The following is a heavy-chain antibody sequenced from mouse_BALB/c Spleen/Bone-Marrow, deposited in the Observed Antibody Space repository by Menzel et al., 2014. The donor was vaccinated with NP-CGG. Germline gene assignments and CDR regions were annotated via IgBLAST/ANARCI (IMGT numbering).Heavy chain of an antibody. V-gene: IGHV14-3*02. CDR2: IDPANGNT. CDR1: GFNIKDTY. D-gene: IGHD1-1*01. J-gene: IGHJ3*01. Sequence: LXQSGAXLVKPGASVKLSCTASGFNIKDTYMHWVKQRPEQGLEWIGRIDPANGNTKYDPKFQGKATITADTSSNTAYLQLSSLTSEDTAVYYCANXXYGSSLFAYWXQXXXVXXSX. CDR3: ANXXYGSSLFAY.